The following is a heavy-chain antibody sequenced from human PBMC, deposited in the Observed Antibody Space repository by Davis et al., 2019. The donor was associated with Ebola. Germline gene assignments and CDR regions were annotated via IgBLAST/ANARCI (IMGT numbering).Heavy chain of an antibody. CDR1: GGSFSGYY. CDR2: INHSGST. Sequence: PSETLSLTCAVYGGSFSGYYWSWIRQPPGKGLEWIGEINHSGSTNYNPSLKSRVTISVDTSKNQFSLKLSSVTAADTAVYYCARGGPNYYYYYGMDVWGQGTTVTVSS. J-gene: IGHJ6*02. CDR3: ARGGPNYYYYYGMDV. V-gene: IGHV4-34*01.